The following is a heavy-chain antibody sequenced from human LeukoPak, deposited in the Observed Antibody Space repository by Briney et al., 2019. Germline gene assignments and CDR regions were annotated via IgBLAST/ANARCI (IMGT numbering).Heavy chain of an antibody. Sequence: GGSLRLSCAVSGFTFSSYAMSWVRQAPGKGLEWVSVISDGGGITKYADSVKGRSTISRDNSNNTLYLQMNSLRAEDTAVYYCAKRASGKYFDNWGQGTLVTVSS. CDR1: GFTFSSYA. J-gene: IGHJ4*02. CDR2: ISDGGGIT. CDR3: AKRASGKYFDN. V-gene: IGHV3-23*01. D-gene: IGHD1-26*01.